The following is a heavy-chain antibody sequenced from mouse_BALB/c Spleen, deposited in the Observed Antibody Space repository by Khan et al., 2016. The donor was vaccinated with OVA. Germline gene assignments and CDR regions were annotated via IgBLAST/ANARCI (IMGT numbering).Heavy chain of an antibody. CDR1: GDSITSGY. D-gene: IGHD2-14*01. Sequence: EVQLQESGPSLVKPSQTLSLTCSVTGDSITSGYWSWIRKFPGNKLEYMGYMIYTGYTDYNPPLKSRLAITRHTSKTPYYLQLNSVTTEDTATYYSARSTYRYAFAYWGQGTLVTVSA. J-gene: IGHJ3*01. CDR2: MIYTGYT. V-gene: IGHV3-8*02. CDR3: ARSTYRYAFAY.